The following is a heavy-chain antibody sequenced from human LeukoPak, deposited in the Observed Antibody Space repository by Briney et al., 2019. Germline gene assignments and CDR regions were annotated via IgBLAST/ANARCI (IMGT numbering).Heavy chain of an antibody. CDR1: GFIFHDYS. Sequence: GGSLRLSCAASGFIFHDYSMHWVRQTPGKGLEWVSLISGDGVTTYYADSVKGRFTISRDNHEDSLDLQMNSLKPEDTAFYYCAKGVNTISFTFDYWGRGNLVTVSS. CDR3: AKGVNTISFTFDY. D-gene: IGHD3-22*01. J-gene: IGHJ4*02. CDR2: ISGDGVTT. V-gene: IGHV3-43*02.